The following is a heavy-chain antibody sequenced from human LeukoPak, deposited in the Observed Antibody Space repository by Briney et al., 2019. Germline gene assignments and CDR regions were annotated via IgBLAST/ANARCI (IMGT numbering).Heavy chain of an antibody. Sequence: PGGSLRLSCAASGFTFSNNGMTWVRQAPGKGLERVAIISFDGSENYYADSVKGRFTISRDSSKNTLDLQMNSLRREDTAVYYCARGSSSGDLSGLIDYWGQGTLVPVSS. V-gene: IGHV3-30*03. D-gene: IGHD6-6*01. CDR2: ISFDGSEN. CDR3: ARGSSSGDLSGLIDY. CDR1: GFTFSNNG. J-gene: IGHJ4*02.